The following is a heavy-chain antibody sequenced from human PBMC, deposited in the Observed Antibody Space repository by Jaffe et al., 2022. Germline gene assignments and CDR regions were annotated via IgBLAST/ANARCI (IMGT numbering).Heavy chain of an antibody. CDR1: GFTFSSYE. V-gene: IGHV3-48*03. Sequence: EVQLVESGGGLVQPGGSLRLSCGASGFTFSSYEMTWVRQAPGKGLEWVSFIGSGGTPIYYPDSVKGRFTISRDNAKNSLYLQMNSLRAEDTAVYYCARRVLGAFDIWGQGTMVTVSS. CDR2: IGSGGTPI. J-gene: IGHJ3*02. D-gene: IGHD2-15*01. CDR3: ARRVLGAFDI.